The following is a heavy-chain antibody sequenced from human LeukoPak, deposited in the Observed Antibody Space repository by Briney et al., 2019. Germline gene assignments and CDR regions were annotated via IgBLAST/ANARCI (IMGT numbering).Heavy chain of an antibody. D-gene: IGHD4-23*01. V-gene: IGHV1-2*02. CDR3: ARDIGYGGNYDY. J-gene: IGHJ4*02. CDR1: GYTFTGYY. Sequence: ASVKVSCKASGYTFTGYYMHWVRQAPGQGLEWMGWINPNSGGTNYAQKFQGRVTMTRDTSIGTAYMELSRLRSDDTAVYYCARDIGYGGNYDYWGQGTLVTVSS. CDR2: INPNSGGT.